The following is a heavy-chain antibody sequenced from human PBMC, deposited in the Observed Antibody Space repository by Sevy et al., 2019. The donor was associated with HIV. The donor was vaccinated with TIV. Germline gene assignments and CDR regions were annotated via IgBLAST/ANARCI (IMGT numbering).Heavy chain of an antibody. J-gene: IGHJ3*02. V-gene: IGHV3-23*01. D-gene: IGHD3-22*01. Sequence: GESLKISCAASGFTFSSYAMSWVRQAPGKGLEWVSAISGSGGSTYYADSVKGRFTISRDNSKNTLYLQMNSLRAEDKAVYYCAKDLDYYDSSGYSAFDIWGQGTMVTVSS. CDR1: GFTFSSYA. CDR2: ISGSGGST. CDR3: AKDLDYYDSSGYSAFDI.